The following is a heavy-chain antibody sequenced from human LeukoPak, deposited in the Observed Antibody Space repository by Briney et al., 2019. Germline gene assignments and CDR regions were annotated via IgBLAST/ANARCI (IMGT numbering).Heavy chain of an antibody. J-gene: IGHJ5*02. CDR2: IIPIFGTA. V-gene: IGHV1-69*05. Sequence: GASVKVSCKASGGTFSSYAISWVRQAPGQGLEWMGGIIPIFGTANYAQKFQGRVTITTGESTSTAYMELSSLRSEDTAVYYCARDIVATGSIEWFDPWGQGTLVTVSS. CDR3: ARDIVATGSIEWFDP. D-gene: IGHD5-12*01. CDR1: GGTFSSYA.